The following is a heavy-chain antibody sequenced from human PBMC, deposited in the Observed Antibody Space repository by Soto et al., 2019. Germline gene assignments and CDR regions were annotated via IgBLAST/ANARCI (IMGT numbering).Heavy chain of an antibody. Sequence: QVQLVESGGCVVQPGRSLRLSCAASGFTFSSYGMQWVRQAPGKGLEWVAVIWYDGSNKYYADSVKCRFTISRDNSKNTLYLQMNSIRAENMAVYYCARDYDDAFDIWGQGTMVTVSS. V-gene: IGHV3-33*01. D-gene: IGHD3-22*01. CDR2: IWYDGSNK. CDR3: ARDYDDAFDI. CDR1: GFTFSSYG. J-gene: IGHJ3*02.